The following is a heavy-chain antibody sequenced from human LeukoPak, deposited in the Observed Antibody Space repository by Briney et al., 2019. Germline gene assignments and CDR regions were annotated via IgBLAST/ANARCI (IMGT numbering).Heavy chain of an antibody. CDR1: GGSFSGYY. CDR2: INHSGST. V-gene: IGHV4-34*01. CDR3: ARSAMNRSGWYAAFDI. D-gene: IGHD6-19*01. J-gene: IGHJ3*02. Sequence: KPSETLSLTCAVYGGSFSGYYWSWIRQPPGKGLEWIGEINHSGSTNYNPSLKSRVTISVDTSKNQFSLKLSSVTAADTAMYYCARSAMNRSGWYAAFDIWGQGTMVTVSS.